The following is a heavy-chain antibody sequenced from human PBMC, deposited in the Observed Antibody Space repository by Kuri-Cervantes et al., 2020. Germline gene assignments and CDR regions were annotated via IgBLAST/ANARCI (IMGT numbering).Heavy chain of an antibody. D-gene: IGHD3-10*01. J-gene: IGHJ4*02. V-gene: IGHV4-34*01. Sequence: GSLRLSCAVHGASFSGYYWSWIRQSPGKGLEWIGEINDSGSPNYNASLKSRVTISLDTSKMQFSLKLSSVTAADTAVYYCARGSRIPIIRGLQRAFDYWGQGTLVTVSS. CDR3: ARGSRIPIIRGLQRAFDY. CDR2: INDSGSP. CDR1: GASFSGYY.